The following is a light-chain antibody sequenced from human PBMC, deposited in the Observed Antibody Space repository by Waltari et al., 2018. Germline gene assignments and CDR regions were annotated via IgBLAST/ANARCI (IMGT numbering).Light chain of an antibody. CDR2: GAS. J-gene: IGKJ4*01. CDR3: QQYGSSLRT. CDR1: QSVSSSY. V-gene: IGKV3-20*01. Sequence: IVLTLSPGTLSLSPGERATLSCRASQSVSSSYLAWYQQKPGQAPRLLIYGASSRATGIPDRFSGSGSGTDFTLTISRLEPEDFAVYYCQQYGSSLRTFGGGTKVEIK.